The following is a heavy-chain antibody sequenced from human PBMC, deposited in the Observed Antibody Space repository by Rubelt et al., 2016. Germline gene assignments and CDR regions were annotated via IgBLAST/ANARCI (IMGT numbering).Heavy chain of an antibody. D-gene: IGHD4-17*01. CDR3: ARDRDYGDLFDY. V-gene: IGHV1-46*01. J-gene: IGHJ4*02. CDR2: INPSGGST. CDR1: GYTFTSYY. Sequence: GYTFTSYYMHWVRQAPGQGLEWMGIINPSGGSTSYAQKFQGRVTMTRDTSTSTVYMELSSLRSEDTAVHYCARDRDYGDLFDYWGQGTLVTVSS.